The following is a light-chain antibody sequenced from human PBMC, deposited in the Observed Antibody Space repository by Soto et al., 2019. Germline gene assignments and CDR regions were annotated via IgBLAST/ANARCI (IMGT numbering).Light chain of an antibody. V-gene: IGLV2-23*01. Sequence: QSALTQPASVSGSPGQSIIISCTGTRSDVGSYNLVSWYQQHSGKAPKLMIYEGSKRPSGVSNRFSGSKSGNTAFLTISGLQAEDEADYHCCSYAGSSTLVFGGGTKLTV. J-gene: IGLJ2*01. CDR1: RSDVGSYNL. CDR2: EGS. CDR3: CSYAGSSTLV.